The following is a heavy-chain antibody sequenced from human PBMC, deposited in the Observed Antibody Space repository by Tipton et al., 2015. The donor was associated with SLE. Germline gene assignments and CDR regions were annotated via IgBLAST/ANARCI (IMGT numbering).Heavy chain of an antibody. CDR2: ISVYNGNT. CDR1: DYTFTNYG. D-gene: IGHD5-18*01. V-gene: IGHV1-18*01. Sequence: QSGPEVKKPGASVKVSCKASDYTFTNYGISWVRQAPGQGLEWMGWISVYNGNTNYAQKFQGRVTMTTDTSTSTAYMELRSLRSDDTAIYYCARVRVDTAMGVFDFWGQGTLVTVSS. CDR3: ARVRVDTAMGVFDF. J-gene: IGHJ4*02.